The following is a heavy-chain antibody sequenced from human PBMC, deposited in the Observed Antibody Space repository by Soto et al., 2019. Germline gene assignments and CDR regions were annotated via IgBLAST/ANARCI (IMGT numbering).Heavy chain of an antibody. D-gene: IGHD3-10*01. CDR1: GGSISSGGYS. CDR3: ARGLWFGEFGDYYGMDV. Sequence: SETLSLTCAVSGGSISSGGYSWSWIRQPPGKGLEWIGYIYHSGSTYYNPSLKSRVTISVDRSKNQFSLKLSSVTAADTAVYYCARGLWFGEFGDYYGMDVWGQGTTVTVSS. J-gene: IGHJ6*02. V-gene: IGHV4-30-2*01. CDR2: IYHSGST.